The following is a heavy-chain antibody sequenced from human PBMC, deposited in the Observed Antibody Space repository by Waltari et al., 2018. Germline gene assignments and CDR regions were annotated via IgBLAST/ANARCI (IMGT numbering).Heavy chain of an antibody. J-gene: IGHJ3*01. Sequence: EVQLVESGGGLVQPGGSLRLSCVASGFTFSSYGMNWVRQAPGKGLEWVSYISSSGSNKHYADSVKGRFTISRDNAKNLVSLQMNRLRAEDTAVYYCARVNLYDAFDVWGQGTMVTVSS. CDR2: ISSSGSNK. CDR3: ARVNLYDAFDV. V-gene: IGHV3-48*04. CDR1: GFTFSSYG.